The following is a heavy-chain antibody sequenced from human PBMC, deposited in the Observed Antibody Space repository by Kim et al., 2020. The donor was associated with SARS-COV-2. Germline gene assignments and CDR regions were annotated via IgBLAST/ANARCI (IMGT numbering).Heavy chain of an antibody. CDR3: ARGREYGDYVGSVDY. CDR1: GFTFSSYA. D-gene: IGHD4-17*01. V-gene: IGHV3-30*04. Sequence: GGSLRLSCAASGFTFSSYAMHWVRQAPGKGLEWVAVISYDGSNKYYADSVKGRFTISRDNSKNTLYLQMNSLRAEDTAVYYCARGREYGDYVGSVDYWG. CDR2: ISYDGSNK. J-gene: IGHJ4*01.